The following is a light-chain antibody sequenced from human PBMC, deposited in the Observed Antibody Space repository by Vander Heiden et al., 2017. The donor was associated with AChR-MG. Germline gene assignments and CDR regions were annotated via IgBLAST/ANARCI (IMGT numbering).Light chain of an antibody. CDR1: QGISNY. V-gene: IGKV1-27*01. CDR3: QKDNSAPWT. J-gene: IGKJ1*01. Sequence: DIQMTQSPSSLSASVGDRFTIPCRASQGISNYLAWYQQKPGKVPKLLIYAASTLQSGVPSRFSGSGSGTDFTLTISSLQPEDVATYYCQKDNSAPWTFGQGTKVEIK. CDR2: AAS.